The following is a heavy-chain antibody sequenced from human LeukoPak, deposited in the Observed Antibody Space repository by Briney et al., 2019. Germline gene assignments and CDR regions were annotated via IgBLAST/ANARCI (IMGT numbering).Heavy chain of an antibody. CDR1: GGSISSSNW. CDR3: ARLDYDSSGYYYDAFDI. D-gene: IGHD3-22*01. J-gene: IGHJ3*02. CDR2: IYHSGST. V-gene: IGHV4-4*02. Sequence: SETLSLTCAVSGGSISSSNWWSWVRQPPGKGLEWIGEIYHSGSTNYNPSLKSRVTISVDKSKNQFSLKLSSVTAADTAVYYCARLDYDSSGYYYDAFDIWGQGTMVTVSS.